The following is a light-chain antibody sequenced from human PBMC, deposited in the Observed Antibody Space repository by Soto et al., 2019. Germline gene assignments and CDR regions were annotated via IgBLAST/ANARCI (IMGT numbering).Light chain of an antibody. CDR3: SSYTGTSTPYV. J-gene: IGLJ1*01. Sequence: QSALTQPASVSGSPGQSITISCTGTSSDVGGYDYVSWYQQNPGRAPKLIIFEVSNRPSGVSYRFSGSKSGDTASLTISGLQPEDEADYYCSSYTGTSTPYVFGTGTKLTVL. V-gene: IGLV2-14*01. CDR1: SSDVGGYDY. CDR2: EVS.